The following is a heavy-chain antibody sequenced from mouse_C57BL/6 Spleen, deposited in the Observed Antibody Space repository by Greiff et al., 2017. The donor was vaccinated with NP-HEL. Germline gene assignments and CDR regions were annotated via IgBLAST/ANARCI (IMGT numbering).Heavy chain of an antibody. CDR3: ARGKNWDDY. J-gene: IGHJ2*01. Sequence: EVQLVESGGGLVKPGGSLKLSCAASGFTFSSYAMSWVRPTPEKRLEWVATISDGGSYTYYPDNVKGRFTISRDNAKNNLYLQMSHLKSEDTAMYYCARGKNWDDYWGQGTTLTVSS. D-gene: IGHD4-1*01. V-gene: IGHV5-4*01. CDR2: ISDGGSYT. CDR1: GFTFSSYA.